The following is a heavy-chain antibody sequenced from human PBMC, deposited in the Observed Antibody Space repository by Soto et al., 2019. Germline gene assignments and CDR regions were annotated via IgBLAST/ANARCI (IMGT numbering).Heavy chain of an antibody. Sequence: LGGSLRLSCAASLFTFSSYGIHWVRQAPGKGLEWVAVISYDGSNKYYADSVKGRFTISRDNSKNTLYLQMNSLRAEDTAVYYCAKDQSSGWYWGFDPWGQGTLVTVSS. V-gene: IGHV3-30*18. D-gene: IGHD6-19*01. CDR1: LFTFSSYG. CDR2: ISYDGSNK. CDR3: AKDQSSGWYWGFDP. J-gene: IGHJ5*02.